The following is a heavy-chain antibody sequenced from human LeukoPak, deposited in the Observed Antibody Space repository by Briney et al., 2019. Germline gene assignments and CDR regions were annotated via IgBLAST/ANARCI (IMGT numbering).Heavy chain of an antibody. CDR1: GGSISSYY. CDR3: ARDGYDSSGYYYYFDY. Sequence: SETLSLTCTVSGGSISSYYWSWIRQPAGKGPEWIGRIYTSGSTNYNPSLKSRVTMSVDTSKNQFSLKLSSVTAADTAVYYCARDGYDSSGYYYYFDYWGQGTLVTVSS. J-gene: IGHJ4*02. D-gene: IGHD3-22*01. V-gene: IGHV4-4*07. CDR2: IYTSGST.